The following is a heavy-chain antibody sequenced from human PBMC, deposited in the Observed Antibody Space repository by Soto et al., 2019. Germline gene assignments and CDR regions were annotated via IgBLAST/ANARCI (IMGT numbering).Heavy chain of an antibody. Sequence: PSETRSLTCTVAYGSISGNSFRGWVRQPPGKGLEWIGNIDYSGTADFNPSLGTRVTFPVVTCKHQLSLTRLSVPAAYPAVYYCARTTGRNLDFWGQGILVTVSS. J-gene: IGHJ4*02. D-gene: IGHD4-4*01. V-gene: IGHV4-39*01. CDR1: YGSISGNSF. CDR2: IDYSGTA. CDR3: ARTTGRNLDF.